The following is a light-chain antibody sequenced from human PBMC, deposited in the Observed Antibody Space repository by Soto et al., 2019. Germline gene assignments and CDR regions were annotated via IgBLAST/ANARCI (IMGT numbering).Light chain of an antibody. CDR1: ESVASN. V-gene: IGKV3D-15*01. J-gene: IGKJ2*01. CDR3: QQYNNWPPHT. CDR2: GAS. Sequence: EIVMTQSPATLSVSPGERATLSCRASESVASNVAWYQQKPGQAPTLLIYGASTRATDIPARFSGSGSGTEFTLTICSLQSEDFAAYYCQQYNNWPPHTFGQGTKVDIK.